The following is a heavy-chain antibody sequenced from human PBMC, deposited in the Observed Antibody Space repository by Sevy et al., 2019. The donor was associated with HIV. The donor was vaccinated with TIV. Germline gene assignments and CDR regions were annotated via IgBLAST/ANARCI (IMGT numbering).Heavy chain of an antibody. Sequence: GGSLRLSCAASGFTFSSYWMHWVRQAPGRGLVWVSRINSDGSSTSYADSVKGRFTISRDNAKNTLYLQMNSLRAEDTAVYYCARVGIAAAGDYYYYMDVWGKWTTVTVSS. CDR1: GFTFSSYW. CDR3: ARVGIAAAGDYYYYMDV. J-gene: IGHJ6*03. D-gene: IGHD6-13*01. CDR2: INSDGSST. V-gene: IGHV3-74*01.